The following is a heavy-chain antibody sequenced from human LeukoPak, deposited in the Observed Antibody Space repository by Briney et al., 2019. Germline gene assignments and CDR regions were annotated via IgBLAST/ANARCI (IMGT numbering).Heavy chain of an antibody. V-gene: IGHV1-18*01. D-gene: IGHD6-13*01. CDR2: ISAYNGNT. CDR1: GYTFTSYG. Sequence: WASVKVSCTASGYTFTSYGISWVRQAPGQGLEWMGWISAYNGNTNYAQKLQGRVTMTTDTSTSTAYMELRSLRSDDTAVYYCARGSAGTSLNWFDPWGQGTLVTVSS. J-gene: IGHJ5*02. CDR3: ARGSAGTSLNWFDP.